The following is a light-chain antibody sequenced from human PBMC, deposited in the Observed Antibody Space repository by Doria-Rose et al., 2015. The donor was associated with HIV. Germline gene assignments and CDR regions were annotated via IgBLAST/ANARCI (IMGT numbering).Light chain of an antibody. Sequence: ACRASQDIYSALAWYRQEPGQPPRLLIYDASTLESGVPSRFGGSGSGTNFTLTISGLQPEDFATYYCQQFNSYPRTFGQGTKLEI. CDR2: DAS. V-gene: IGKV1-13*02. CDR1: QDIYSA. J-gene: IGKJ2*01. CDR3: QQFNSYPRT.